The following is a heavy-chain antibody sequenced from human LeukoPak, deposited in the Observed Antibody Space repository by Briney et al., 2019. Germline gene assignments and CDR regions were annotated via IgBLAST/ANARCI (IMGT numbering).Heavy chain of an antibody. CDR3: ARFSSGYYDSSSYPRPYYFDY. J-gene: IGHJ4*02. Sequence: GGSLRLSCAASGFTFSSYWMSWVRQAPGKGLEWVANIKQDGSEKYYVDSVKGRFTISRDNAKNSLYLQMNSLRAEDTAVYYCARFSSGYYDSSSYPRPYYFDYWGQGTLVTVSS. V-gene: IGHV3-7*01. D-gene: IGHD3-22*01. CDR2: IKQDGSEK. CDR1: GFTFSSYW.